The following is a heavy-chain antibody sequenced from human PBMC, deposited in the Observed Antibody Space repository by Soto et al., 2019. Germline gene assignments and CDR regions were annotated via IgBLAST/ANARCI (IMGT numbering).Heavy chain of an antibody. CDR3: AGSMITFGGAKAQIDY. V-gene: IGHV4-34*01. CDR1: GGSFSGYY. Sequence: SQTLSLTCAVYGGSFSGYYWSWIRQPPGKGLEWIGEINHSGSTNYNPSLKSRVTISVDTSKNQFSLKLSSVTAADTAVYYCAGSMITFGGAKAQIDYWGQGTLVTVSS. CDR2: INHSGST. D-gene: IGHD3-16*01. J-gene: IGHJ4*02.